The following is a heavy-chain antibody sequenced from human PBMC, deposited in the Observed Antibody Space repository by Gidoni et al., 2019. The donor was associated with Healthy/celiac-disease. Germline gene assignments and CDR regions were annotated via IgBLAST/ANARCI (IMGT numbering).Heavy chain of an antibody. D-gene: IGHD6-13*01. Sequence: VQLLQWGAGLLKPSETLSLTCAVYGGSFSGYYWSWIRQPPGKGLEGIGEINHSGSTNYNPTLKSRVTRSVDTSKNQSSLKLSSVTAADTAVDYCAGSWFDYWGQGTLVTVSS. CDR2: INHSGST. J-gene: IGHJ4*02. CDR3: AGSWFDY. V-gene: IGHV4-34*01. CDR1: GGSFSGYY.